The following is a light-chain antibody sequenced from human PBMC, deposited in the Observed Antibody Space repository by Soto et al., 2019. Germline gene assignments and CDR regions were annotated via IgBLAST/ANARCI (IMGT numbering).Light chain of an antibody. CDR3: QQYSNWPRT. J-gene: IGKJ1*01. Sequence: EVLMTQSPATLSVSPGERATLSCRASQSLDSYLAWYQQKAGQAPLLLIYAASTRATGIPARFSGSGSGTEFTLTISSLQSEDFAVYYCQQYSNWPRTFGQGTKVDI. V-gene: IGKV3-15*01. CDR1: QSLDSY. CDR2: AAS.